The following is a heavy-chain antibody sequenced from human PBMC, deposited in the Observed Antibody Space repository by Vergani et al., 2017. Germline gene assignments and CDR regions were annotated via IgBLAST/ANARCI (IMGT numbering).Heavy chain of an antibody. Sequence: QVQLVQSGAEVKKPGASVKVSCKASGYTFTGYYMHWVRQAPGQGLEWMGWINPNTGGTNYAQTFRGRVAMTRDTSISTAYMELSRLISDDTAVYYCARDPAAYCFDYWGPGTLVTVSS. J-gene: IGHJ4*02. CDR2: INPNTGGT. CDR3: ARDPAAYCFDY. CDR1: GYTFTGYY. V-gene: IGHV1-2*02. D-gene: IGHD2-2*01.